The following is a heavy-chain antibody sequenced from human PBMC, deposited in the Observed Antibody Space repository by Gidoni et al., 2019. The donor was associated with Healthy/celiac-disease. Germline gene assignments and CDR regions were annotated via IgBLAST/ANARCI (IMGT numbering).Heavy chain of an antibody. Sequence: QVQLQQWGAGLLTPSETLSLTCAVYGGSFSGYYWSWIRQPPGKGLEWIGEINHSGSTNYNPSLKSRVTISVDTSKNQFSLKLSSVTAADTAVYYCARVKVVRGVTAYYYYYYYMDVWGKGTTVTVSS. CDR1: GGSFSGYY. V-gene: IGHV4-34*01. CDR3: ARVKVVRGVTAYYYYYYYMDV. CDR2: INHSGST. D-gene: IGHD3-10*01. J-gene: IGHJ6*03.